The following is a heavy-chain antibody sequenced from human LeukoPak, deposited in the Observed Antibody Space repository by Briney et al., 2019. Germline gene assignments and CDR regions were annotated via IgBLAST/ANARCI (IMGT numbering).Heavy chain of an antibody. J-gene: IGHJ5*02. CDR3: AREGQWLPDWFDP. Sequence: PSETLSLTCTLSGGSISGYYWSCIRQPPRRGLGWIGYIHYSGSTNYNPSLKSRVTISLDMSKNQFSLKLNSVTAADTAVYYCAREGQWLPDWFDPWGQGTLVTVSS. V-gene: IGHV4-59*01. CDR2: IHYSGST. CDR1: GGSISGYY. D-gene: IGHD6-19*01.